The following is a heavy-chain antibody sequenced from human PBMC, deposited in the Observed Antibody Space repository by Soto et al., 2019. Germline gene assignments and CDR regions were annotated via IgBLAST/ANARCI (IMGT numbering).Heavy chain of an antibody. CDR2: IYYSGST. D-gene: IGHD1-26*01. J-gene: IGHJ4*02. CDR1: GGSISSYY. Sequence: QVQLQESGPGLVKPSETLSLTCTVSGGSISSYYWSWIRQPPGKGLEWIGYIYYSGSTNYNPSLKRRGTTPVDPAEHRFAVRGGGGAAAGTAGEYGAGGGGGGAAKGGFDSWGQGTLVTVSS. CDR3: AGGGGGGAAKGGFDS. V-gene: IGHV4-59*01.